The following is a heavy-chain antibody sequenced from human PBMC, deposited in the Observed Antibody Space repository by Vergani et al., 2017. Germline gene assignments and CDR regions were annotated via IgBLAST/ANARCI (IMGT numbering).Heavy chain of an antibody. Sequence: QVQLQESGPGLVKPSQTLSLTCTVSGGSISSGGYYWSWIRQPAGKGLEWIGRIYTSGSTNYNPSLKSRVTISVDTSKNQFSLKLSSVTAADTAVYYCAREGYGDYKGKEGWYFDLWGRGTLVTVSS. CDR1: GGSISSGGYY. CDR3: AREGYGDYKGKEGWYFDL. CDR2: IYTSGST. D-gene: IGHD4-17*01. V-gene: IGHV4-61*02. J-gene: IGHJ2*01.